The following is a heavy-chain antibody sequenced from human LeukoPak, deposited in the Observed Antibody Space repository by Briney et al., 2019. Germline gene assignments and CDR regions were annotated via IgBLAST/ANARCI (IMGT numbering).Heavy chain of an antibody. J-gene: IGHJ4*02. D-gene: IGHD3-16*01. CDR1: GFTFRDAA. V-gene: IGHV3-23*01. CDR2: ISSSGNNA. CDR3: ARDSELKVGGSFDY. Sequence: GGSLRLSCAVSGFTFRDAAMTWVRQAPGKGLEWVSLISSSGNNAYYADSVKGRFTISRDSSKNTMYLQMNSLRAEDTAVYYCARDSELKVGGSFDYWGQGTLVTVSS.